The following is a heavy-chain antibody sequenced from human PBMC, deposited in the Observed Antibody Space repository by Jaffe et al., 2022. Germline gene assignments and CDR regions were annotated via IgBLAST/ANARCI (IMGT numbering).Heavy chain of an antibody. V-gene: IGHV3-48*03. J-gene: IGHJ3*02. Sequence: EVQLVESGGGLVQPGGSLRLSCAASGFTFSSYEMNWVRQAPGKGLEWVSYISSSGSTIYYADSVKGRFTISRDNAKNSLYLQMNSLRAEDTAVYYCARSRTLHAFDIWGQGTMVTVSS. CDR3: ARSRTLHAFDI. CDR1: GFTFSSYE. CDR2: ISSSGSTI.